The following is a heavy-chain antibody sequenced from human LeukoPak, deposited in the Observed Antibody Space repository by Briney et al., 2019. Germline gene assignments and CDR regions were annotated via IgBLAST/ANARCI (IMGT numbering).Heavy chain of an antibody. CDR2: IYTSGST. CDR1: GGSISSYY. D-gene: IGHD1-26*01. CDR3: ARDRWELLVHSWFDP. V-gene: IGHV4-4*07. Sequence: SETLSLTCTVSGGSISSYYWSWIRQPAGKGLEWIGRIYTSGSTNYNPSLKSRVTMSVDTSKNQFSLKLSSVTAADTAVYYCARDRWELLVHSWFDPWGQGTLVTVSS. J-gene: IGHJ5*02.